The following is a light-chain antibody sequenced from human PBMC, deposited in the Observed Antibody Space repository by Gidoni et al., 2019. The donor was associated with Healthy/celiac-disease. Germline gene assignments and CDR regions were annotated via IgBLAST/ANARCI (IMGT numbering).Light chain of an antibody. CDR3: QSYDSSLSGSCV. J-gene: IGLJ1*01. CDR2: GNS. Sequence: QSVLTQPPSVSGAPGQRVTITCTGSSPNIGAGYDVNWYQQLPGTAPKLLIHGNSNRPSGVPDRFSGSKSGTSASLAITGLQAEDEADYYCQSYDSSLSGSCVFGTGTKVTVL. CDR1: SPNIGAGYD. V-gene: IGLV1-40*01.